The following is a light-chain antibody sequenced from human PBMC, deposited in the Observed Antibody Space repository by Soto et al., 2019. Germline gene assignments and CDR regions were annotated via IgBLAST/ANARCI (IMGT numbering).Light chain of an antibody. V-gene: IGKV3-15*01. Sequence: IVLTQSPGPLSLSPGERATLSCRSSQNVDTKYLAWYQFKPGQAPRIIIFGASGRATGIPARFSGSGSETKFTLTISSLQSEDFAVYYCQQYNNWPPLTFGGGTKVDIK. CDR3: QQYNNWPPLT. CDR1: QNVDTKY. CDR2: GAS. J-gene: IGKJ4*01.